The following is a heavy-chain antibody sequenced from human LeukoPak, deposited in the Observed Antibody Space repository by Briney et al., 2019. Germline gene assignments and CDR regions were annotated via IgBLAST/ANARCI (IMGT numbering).Heavy chain of an antibody. CDR1: GASVSSYY. CDR3: ARHWGHLPPEIYSFDI. D-gene: IGHD1-14*01. Sequence: KSSETLSLTCAVSGASVSSYYWSWIRQPPGKGLEWIGHIYDSGTTNYNPSLKSRVTMSMDTSENQFSLNLGSVIAADTAVYYCARHWGHLPPEIYSFDIWGQGTMVTVS. J-gene: IGHJ3*02. CDR2: IYDSGTT. V-gene: IGHV4-59*08.